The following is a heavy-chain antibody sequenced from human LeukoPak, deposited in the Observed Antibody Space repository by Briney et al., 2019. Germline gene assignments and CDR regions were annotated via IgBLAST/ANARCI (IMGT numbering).Heavy chain of an antibody. V-gene: IGHV3-23*01. CDR1: GFTFSSYA. CDR3: AKDRYCSGGSCYQPFDY. Sequence: GGSLRLSCAASGFTFSSYAMSWVRQAPGKGLEWVSAISGSGGSTYYADSVKGRFTISRDNSKNTLYLQKNSLRAEDTAVYYCAKDRYCSGGSCYQPFDYWGQGTLVTVSS. CDR2: ISGSGGST. J-gene: IGHJ4*02. D-gene: IGHD2-15*01.